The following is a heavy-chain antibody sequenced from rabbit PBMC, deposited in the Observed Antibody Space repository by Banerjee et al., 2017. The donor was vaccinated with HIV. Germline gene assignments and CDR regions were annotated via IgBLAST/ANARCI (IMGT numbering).Heavy chain of an antibody. D-gene: IGHD4-2*01. Sequence: QEQLEESGGDLVKPEGSLTLTCTASGFSFSSGYDMCWVRQAPGKGLEWIACIYFGSSDSTYYASWAKGRFTISKTSSTTVTLQMPSLTAADTATYFCAIYAGHGYLNLLGPGTLVTVS. CDR3: AIYAGHGYLNL. V-gene: IGHV1S45*01. J-gene: IGHJ4*01. CDR1: GFSFSSGYD. CDR2: IYFGSSDST.